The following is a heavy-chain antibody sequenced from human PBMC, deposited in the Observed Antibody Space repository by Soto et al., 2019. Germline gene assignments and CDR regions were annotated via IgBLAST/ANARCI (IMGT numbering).Heavy chain of an antibody. V-gene: IGHV4-59*08. D-gene: IGHD4-17*01. CDR2: IYYSGST. Sequence: QVQLQESGPGLVKPSETLSLTCTVSGGSISSYYWIWIRQPPGKGLEWIGYIYYSGSTNYNPSLKSRVTISVDTSRHHLSLKLTSVPASDTAGYYFATRYGYYFDYWGQVTLVTVSS. CDR1: GGSISSYY. J-gene: IGHJ4*02. CDR3: ATRYGYYFDY.